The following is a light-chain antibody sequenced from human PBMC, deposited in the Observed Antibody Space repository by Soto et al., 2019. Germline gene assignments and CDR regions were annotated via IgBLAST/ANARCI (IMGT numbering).Light chain of an antibody. CDR3: QSYDNSLTGPV. Sequence: QSVLTQPPSVSGAPGQRVSISCTGSSSNIGAGYDAHRYQQLPGKVPRLLIYNDNNRPSGVPDRFSGSKSGTSASLAITGIQPEDEANYSCQSYDNSLTGPVFGPGTKLTVL. CDR1: SSNIGAGYD. V-gene: IGLV1-40*01. J-gene: IGLJ1*01. CDR2: NDN.